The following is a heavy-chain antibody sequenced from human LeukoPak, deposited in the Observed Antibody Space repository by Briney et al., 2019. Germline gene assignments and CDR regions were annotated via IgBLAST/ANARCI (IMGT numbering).Heavy chain of an antibody. CDR2: INTDGSST. V-gene: IGHV3-74*01. D-gene: IGHD1-26*01. CDR1: GFTFSSYW. Sequence: PGGSLRLSCAASGFTFSSYWMHWVRQAPGKGLVWVSRINTDGSSTSYADSVKGRFTISRDNAKNTLYLQMNSLRAEDTAVYYCARDRKSGEWDLVPWGQGTLVTVSS. CDR3: ARDRKSGEWDLVP. J-gene: IGHJ4*02.